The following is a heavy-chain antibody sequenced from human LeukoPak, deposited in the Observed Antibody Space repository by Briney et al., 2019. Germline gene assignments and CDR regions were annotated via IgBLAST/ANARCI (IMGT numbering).Heavy chain of an antibody. J-gene: IGHJ5*02. V-gene: IGHV3-74*01. Sequence: GGSLRLSCAASGFTFSKYWLHWLRQAPGKGLVWVSRINPDDKSASYADSVKGRFTISRDNSKNTLYLQMNSLRAEDTAVYYCAREDDPWGQGTLVTVSS. CDR2: INPDDKSA. CDR3: AREDDP. CDR1: GFTFSKYW.